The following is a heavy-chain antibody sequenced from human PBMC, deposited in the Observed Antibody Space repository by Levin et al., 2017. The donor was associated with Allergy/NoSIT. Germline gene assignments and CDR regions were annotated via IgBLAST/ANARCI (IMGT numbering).Heavy chain of an antibody. Sequence: GESLKISCAASGFTFSSYSMSWVRQAPGKGLEWVSSISSASSYISYADSVKGRFTISRDNAKNSLHLQMNSLRAEDTAVYYCARGRDGYNQADYWGQGTLVTVSS. CDR1: GFTFSSYS. J-gene: IGHJ4*02. CDR2: ISSASSYI. V-gene: IGHV3-21*01. CDR3: ARGRDGYNQADY. D-gene: IGHD5-24*01.